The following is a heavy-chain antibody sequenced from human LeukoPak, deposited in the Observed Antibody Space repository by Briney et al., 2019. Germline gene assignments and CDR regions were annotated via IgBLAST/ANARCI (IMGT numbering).Heavy chain of an antibody. D-gene: IGHD2-15*01. Sequence: SETLSLTCAVYGGSFNGYYWSWIRQPPGKGLEWIGEINHSGSTNYNPSLKSRVTISVDTSKNQFSLKLSSVTAADTAVYYCARLGGEGYCSGGSCYAIDYWGQGTLVTVSS. CDR3: ARLGGEGYCSGGSCYAIDY. V-gene: IGHV4-34*01. CDR2: INHSGST. CDR1: GGSFNGYY. J-gene: IGHJ4*02.